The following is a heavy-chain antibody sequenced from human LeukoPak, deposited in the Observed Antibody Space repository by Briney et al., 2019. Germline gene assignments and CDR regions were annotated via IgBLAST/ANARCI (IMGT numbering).Heavy chain of an antibody. CDR3: ARHDSSGYYWFDP. J-gene: IGHJ5*02. CDR2: IYYSGST. CDR1: GGFTSSYY. V-gene: IGHV4-59*08. Sequence: PSETLSLTCTVSGGFTSSYYWSWIRQPPGKGLEWIGYIYYSGSTNYNPSLKSRVTISVDTSKNQFSLKLSSVTAADTAVYYCARHDSSGYYWFDPWGQGTLVTVSS. D-gene: IGHD3-22*01.